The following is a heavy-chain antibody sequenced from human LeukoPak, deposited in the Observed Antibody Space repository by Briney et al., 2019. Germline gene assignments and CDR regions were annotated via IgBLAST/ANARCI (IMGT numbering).Heavy chain of an antibody. CDR1: GGSISSGGYY. V-gene: IGHV4-30-2*01. J-gene: IGHJ5*02. Sequence: SETLSLTCTVSGGSISSGGYYWSWIRQPPGKGLEWIGYIYHSGSTYYNPSLKSRVTISVDRSKNQFSLKLSSVTAADTAVYYCARAGNVAARRGWFDPWGQGTLVTVSS. CDR2: IYHSGST. CDR3: ARAGNVAARRGWFDP. D-gene: IGHD6-6*01.